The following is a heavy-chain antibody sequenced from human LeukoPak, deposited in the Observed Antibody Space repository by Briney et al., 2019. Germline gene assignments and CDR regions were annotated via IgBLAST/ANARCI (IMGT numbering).Heavy chain of an antibody. Sequence: GGSLRLSCAASGFTFSSYGMHWVRQAPGKGLEWVAVIWYGGSDKYYADSVKGRFTISRDDSKNTLYLQMNSLRAEDTAVYYCATAPSGSGTFLDYWGQGTLVTVSS. D-gene: IGHD3-10*01. V-gene: IGHV3-33*01. J-gene: IGHJ4*02. CDR2: IWYGGSDK. CDR1: GFTFSSYG. CDR3: ATAPSGSGTFLDY.